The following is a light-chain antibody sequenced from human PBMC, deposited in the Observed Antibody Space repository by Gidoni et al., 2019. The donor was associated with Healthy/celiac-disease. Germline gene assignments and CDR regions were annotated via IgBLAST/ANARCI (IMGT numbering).Light chain of an antibody. CDR2: CAS. J-gene: IGKJ1*01. Sequence: EIVLTQSPATLSVSPGERATLSCRASQSVRSNLAWYQQKPGQAPRRRIFCASTRATGIPARFSGSGSWTEFTLTINSLQSEDFAVYYCQQYNNWLTWTFGQGTKVEIK. V-gene: IGKV3-15*01. CDR3: QQYNNWLTWT. CDR1: QSVRSN.